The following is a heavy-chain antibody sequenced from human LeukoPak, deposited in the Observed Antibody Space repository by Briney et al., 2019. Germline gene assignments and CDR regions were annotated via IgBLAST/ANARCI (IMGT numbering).Heavy chain of an antibody. CDR2: IYYSGST. D-gene: IGHD6-19*01. CDR1: GGSISSYY. J-gene: IGHJ4*02. CDR3: ARFKRAGGWSYFDY. V-gene: IGHV4-59*01. Sequence: SETLSLTCTVSGGSISSYYWSWIRQPPGKGLEWIGYIYYSGSTNYSPSLKSRVTISVDTSKNQFSLKLSSVTAADTAVYYCARFKRAGGWSYFDYWGQGTLVTVSS.